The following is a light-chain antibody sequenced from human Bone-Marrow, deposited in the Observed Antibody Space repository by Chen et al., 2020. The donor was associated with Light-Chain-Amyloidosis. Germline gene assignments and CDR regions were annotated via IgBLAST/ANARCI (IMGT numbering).Light chain of an antibody. Sequence: QSAFTQPPSLSAAPGQNVTISCSGSSPTIGKNYVSWYQQLPGTAPKLLIYDSNKRPAGIPDRFSGTQSRTSAALGITGLQTGDEADYYCGAWDISLSGRVFGGGTRLTVL. CDR1: SPTIGKNY. CDR2: DSN. CDR3: GAWDISLSGRV. J-gene: IGLJ3*02. V-gene: IGLV1-51*01.